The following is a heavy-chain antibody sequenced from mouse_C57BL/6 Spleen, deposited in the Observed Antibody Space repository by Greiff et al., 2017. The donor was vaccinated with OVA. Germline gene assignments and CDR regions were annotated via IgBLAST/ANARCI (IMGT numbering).Heavy chain of an antibody. CDR1: GYTFTSYW. Sequence: QVQLQQPGAELVKPGASVKLSCKASGYTFTSYWMQWVKQRPGQGLEWIGEIDPSDSYTNYNQKFKGKATLTVDTSSSTAYMQLSSLTSEDSAVYYGARGRGYGRYYFDYWGKGTTLTVSS. V-gene: IGHV1-50*01. CDR2: IDPSDSYT. J-gene: IGHJ2*01. D-gene: IGHD1-1*01. CDR3: ARGRGYGRYYFDY.